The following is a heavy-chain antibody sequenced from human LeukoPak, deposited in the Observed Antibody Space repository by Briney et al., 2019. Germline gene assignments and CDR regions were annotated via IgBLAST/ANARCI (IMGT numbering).Heavy chain of an antibody. J-gene: IGHJ3*02. V-gene: IGHV3-53*01. D-gene: IGHD3-22*01. CDR1: GFTFSPSW. Sequence: PGGSLRLTCAASGFTFSPSWMHWVRQAPGQGLEWVSVIYDNGYTYYADSVKGRFTISRDDAKSTLYLQMNSLRVEDTAVYYCTRDSYDFDSNGSVDIWGQGTMVTVSS. CDR2: IYDNGYT. CDR3: TRDSYDFDSNGSVDI.